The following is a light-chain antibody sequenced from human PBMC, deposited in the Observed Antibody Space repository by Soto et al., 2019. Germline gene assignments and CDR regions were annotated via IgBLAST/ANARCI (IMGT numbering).Light chain of an antibody. V-gene: IGKV1-5*01. CDR3: QQYYGPLYS. Sequence: DIQMTQSPSTLSASVGDRVTITCRASQSINSWLAWYQQKPGKAPKVLMYDASTLESGVPSRFSGSGSGTEFILTISSLQPDDFATYYCQQYYGPLYSFGQGTKLEI. CDR1: QSINSW. CDR2: DAS. J-gene: IGKJ2*01.